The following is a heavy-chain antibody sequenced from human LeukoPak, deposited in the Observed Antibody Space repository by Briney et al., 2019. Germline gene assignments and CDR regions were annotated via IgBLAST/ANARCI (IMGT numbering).Heavy chain of an antibody. CDR1: GYTFTTYG. D-gene: IGHD1-26*01. CDR2: ISTYNAKT. CDR3: ARDTGSNFFDP. Sequence: ASVKVSCKASGYTFTTYGIIWVRQPPGQGLDWMGWISTYNAKTKYAQNLQGRVAMTTDTTTSTVYMELRSLTSDDTAVYYCARDTGSNFFDPWGQGTLVTVAS. J-gene: IGHJ5*02. V-gene: IGHV1-18*01.